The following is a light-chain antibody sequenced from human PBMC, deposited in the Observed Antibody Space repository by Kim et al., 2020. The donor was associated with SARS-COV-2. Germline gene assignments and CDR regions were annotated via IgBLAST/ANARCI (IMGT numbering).Light chain of an antibody. Sequence: QRVTLSCTGSSANIGAGYDVHWYQQLPGTAPKLLIFGNSNRPSGVPDRFSASKSGTSASLAITGLQADDEADYYCQSYDSSLSGSIFGGGTQLTVL. J-gene: IGLJ2*01. V-gene: IGLV1-40*01. CDR3: QSYDSSLSGSI. CDR2: GNS. CDR1: SANIGAGYD.